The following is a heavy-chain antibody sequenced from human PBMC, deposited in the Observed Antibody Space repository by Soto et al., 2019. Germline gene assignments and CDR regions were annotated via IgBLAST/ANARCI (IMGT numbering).Heavy chain of an antibody. CDR3: ARDPASSSWFNYYGMDV. V-gene: IGHV3-7*03. J-gene: IGHJ6*02. Sequence: GGSLRLSCAASGFTFSSHWMSWVRQAPGKGLEWVANIKQDGSEKYYVDSVKGRFTISRDNAKNSLYLQMNSLRAEDTAVYYCARDPASSSWFNYYGMDVWGQGTTVTVSS. CDR2: IKQDGSEK. D-gene: IGHD6-13*01. CDR1: GFTFSSHW.